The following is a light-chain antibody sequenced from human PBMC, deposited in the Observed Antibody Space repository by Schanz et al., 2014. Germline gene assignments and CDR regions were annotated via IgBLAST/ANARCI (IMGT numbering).Light chain of an antibody. CDR3: AAWDDSLSAWL. CDR2: EVN. CDR1: SSDVGGYNY. J-gene: IGLJ3*02. V-gene: IGLV2-8*01. Sequence: QSALTQPPSASGSPGQSVTISCTGTSSDVGGYNYVSWYQQHPGKAPKLMIYEVNKRPSGVPDRFTGSKSGNTASLTISGLQAEDEADYYCAAWDDSLSAWLFGGGTKLTVL.